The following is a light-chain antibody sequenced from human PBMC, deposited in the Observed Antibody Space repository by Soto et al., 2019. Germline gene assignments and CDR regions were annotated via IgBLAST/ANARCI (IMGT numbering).Light chain of an antibody. Sequence: QAVVTQSPSASASLGASVKLTCTLSSGHSSYAIAWHQQQPEKGPRYLMKLNSDGSHSKGDGIPDRFSGSSSGAERYLTISSLQSEDEADYYCQTWAAGVFGTGTKVTVL. J-gene: IGLJ1*01. CDR2: LNSDGSH. CDR1: SGHSSYA. CDR3: QTWAAGV. V-gene: IGLV4-69*01.